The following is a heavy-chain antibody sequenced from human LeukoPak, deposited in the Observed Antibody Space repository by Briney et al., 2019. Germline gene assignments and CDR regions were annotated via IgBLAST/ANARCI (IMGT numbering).Heavy chain of an antibody. D-gene: IGHD2-2*01. CDR1: GGSFSGYY. Sequence: PSETLSLTCAVYGGSFSGYYWSWIRQPPGKGREWIGEINHSGSTNYNPSLKGRVTISVDTSKNQFSLKLSSVTAADTAVYYCARESSTSCDYWGQGTLVTVSS. CDR3: ARESSTSCDY. J-gene: IGHJ4*02. CDR2: INHSGST. V-gene: IGHV4-34*01.